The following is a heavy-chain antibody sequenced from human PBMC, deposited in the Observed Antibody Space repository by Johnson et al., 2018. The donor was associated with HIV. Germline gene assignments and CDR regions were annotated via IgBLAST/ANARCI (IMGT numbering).Heavy chain of an antibody. D-gene: IGHD5-18*01. CDR1: GFTFDDYA. J-gene: IGHJ3*02. CDR3: ARLPSGYSRDAFDI. Sequence: VQLVESGGGLVQPGGSLRVSCAASGFTFDDYAMHWVRQAPGKGLEWVSGISWNSGSIGYADSVKGRFTISRDNAKNTLHLQMNSLRPEDTAVYYCARLPSGYSRDAFDIWGQGTMVTVSS. CDR2: ISWNSGSI. V-gene: IGHV3-9*01.